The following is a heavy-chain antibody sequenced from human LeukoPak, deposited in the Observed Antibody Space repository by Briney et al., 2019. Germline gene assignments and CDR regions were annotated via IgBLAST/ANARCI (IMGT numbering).Heavy chain of an antibody. CDR2: MNPNSGNT. V-gene: IGHV1-8*02. Sequence: ASVKVSGKASGYTFTGHYMHWVRQAPGQGLEWMGWMNPNSGNTGYAQKFQGRVTMTRNTSISTAYMELSSLRSEDTAVYYCARVSITMVRGVPTNWFDPWGQGTLVTVSS. D-gene: IGHD3-10*01. J-gene: IGHJ5*02. CDR1: GYTFTGHY. CDR3: ARVSITMVRGVPTNWFDP.